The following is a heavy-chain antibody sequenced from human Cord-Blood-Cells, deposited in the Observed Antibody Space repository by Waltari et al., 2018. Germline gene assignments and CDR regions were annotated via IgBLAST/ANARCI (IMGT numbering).Heavy chain of an antibody. V-gene: IGHV3-23*01. J-gene: IGHJ4*02. CDR3: AKDLSANWGSPGFGY. D-gene: IGHD7-27*01. CDR2: ISGSGGST. CDR1: GYTFSSYA. Sequence: EVQLLESGGGLVQPGGSLRLSCAASGYTFSSYAMSWVRQAPGKGLEWVSAISGSGGSTYYADSVKGVFTISRDNSKNTLYLQITSLRAEDTAVYYCAKDLSANWGSPGFGYWGQGTLVTVSS.